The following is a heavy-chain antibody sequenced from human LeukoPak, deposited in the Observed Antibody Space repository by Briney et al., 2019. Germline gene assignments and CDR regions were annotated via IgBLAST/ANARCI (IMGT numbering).Heavy chain of an antibody. CDR1: GGSLSSYY. D-gene: IGHD5-18*01. Sequence: SETLSLTCTVSGGSLSSYYWSWIRQPPGQGLEWIAYIDYRGSTTYNPSLKSRVTISVDTSRNQFSLKLSSVTAADTAVYYCARSRSGYSYDHAAFDIWGQGTMVTVSS. J-gene: IGHJ3*02. CDR2: IDYRGST. CDR3: ARSRSGYSYDHAAFDI. V-gene: IGHV4-59*01.